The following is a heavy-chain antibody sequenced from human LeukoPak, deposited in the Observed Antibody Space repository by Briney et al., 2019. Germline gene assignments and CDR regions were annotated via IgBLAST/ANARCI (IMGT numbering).Heavy chain of an antibody. V-gene: IGHV7-4-1*02. J-gene: IGHJ4*02. CDR3: ARDSSGYMVADFDY. CDR2: INTNTGNP. CDR1: GYTFTSYA. Sequence: ASVTVSCKASGYTFTSYAMNWVRQAPGQGLEWMGWINTNTGNPTYAQGFTGRFVFSLDTSVSTAYLQISSLKAEDTAVYYCARDSSGYMVADFDYWGQGTLVTVSS. D-gene: IGHD1-1*01.